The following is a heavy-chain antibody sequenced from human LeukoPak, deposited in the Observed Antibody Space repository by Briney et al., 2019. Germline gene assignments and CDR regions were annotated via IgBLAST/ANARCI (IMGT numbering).Heavy chain of an antibody. Sequence: PGGSLRLSCAASGFTLSSYGMNWVRQAPGKGLEWVSGISGSGGSTYYADSVKGRFTISRDNAKDSLYLQMNSLRAEDTALYYCARGPDPWQPLHWFDPWGQGTLVTVSS. CDR2: ISGSGGST. CDR1: GFTLSSYG. CDR3: ARGPDPWQPLHWFDP. V-gene: IGHV3-23*01. D-gene: IGHD2-15*01. J-gene: IGHJ5*02.